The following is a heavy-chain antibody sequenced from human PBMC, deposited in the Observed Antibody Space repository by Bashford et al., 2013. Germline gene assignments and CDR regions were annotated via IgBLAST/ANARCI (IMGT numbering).Heavy chain of an antibody. CDR1: GYTFTGYY. Sequence: ASVKVSCKASGYTFTGYYMHWVRQAPGQGLEWMGWXNPNSGGTNYAQKLQGRVTLTTDTSTATAYMELRSLTSDDTAVYYCARGGLNYYDISGYYSSFDYWGQGTLVTVSS. CDR2: XNPNSGGT. CDR3: ARGGLNYYDISGYYSSFDY. V-gene: IGHV1-2*02. D-gene: IGHD3-22*01. J-gene: IGHJ4*02.